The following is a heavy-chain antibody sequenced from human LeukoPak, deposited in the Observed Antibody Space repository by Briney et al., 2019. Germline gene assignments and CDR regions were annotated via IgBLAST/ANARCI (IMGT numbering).Heavy chain of an antibody. CDR2: IYYSGST. V-gene: IGHV4-31*03. CDR1: GGSISSGGYY. Sequence: SETLSLTCTVSGGSISSGGYYWSWIRQHPGKGLEWIGYIYYSGSTYYNPSLKSRVTISVDTSKNQFSLKLSSVTAADTAVYYCARGRARSGWFDPWGQGTLATVSS. D-gene: IGHD3-10*01. J-gene: IGHJ5*02. CDR3: ARGRARSGWFDP.